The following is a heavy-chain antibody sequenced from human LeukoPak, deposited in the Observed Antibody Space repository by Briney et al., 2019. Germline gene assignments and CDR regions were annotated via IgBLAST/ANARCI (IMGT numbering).Heavy chain of an antibody. CDR3: ASFLSGSYSFDY. CDR1: GFTFSSYA. CDR2: ISYDGSNK. V-gene: IGHV3-30*04. Sequence: GGSLRLSCAASGFTFSSYAMHWVRQAPGKGLEWVAVISYDGSNKYYADSVKGRFTISRDNSKNTLYLQMNSLRAEDTAVYYCASFLSGSYSFDYWGQGTLVTVSS. J-gene: IGHJ4*02. D-gene: IGHD1-26*01.